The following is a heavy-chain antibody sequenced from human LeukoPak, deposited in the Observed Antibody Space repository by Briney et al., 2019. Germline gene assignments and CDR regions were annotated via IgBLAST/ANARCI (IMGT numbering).Heavy chain of an antibody. CDR2: ISSSSGGTT. CDR1: GFTFSGYA. D-gene: IGHD4-17*01. CDR3: AKDIDYGDYVVS. Sequence: GGSLRLSCAASGFTFSGYAMSWVRQAPDKGLEWVSAISSSSGGTTYYADSVKGRFTISRDNSKNTLYLQMNSLRAEDTAVYYCAKDIDYGDYVVSWGQGTLVTVSS. V-gene: IGHV3-23*01. J-gene: IGHJ4*02.